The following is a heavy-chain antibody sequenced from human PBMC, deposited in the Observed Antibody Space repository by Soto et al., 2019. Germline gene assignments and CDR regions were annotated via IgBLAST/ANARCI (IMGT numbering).Heavy chain of an antibody. J-gene: IGHJ4*02. Sequence: GESLKISCAASGFTFSSYAMHWVRQAPGKGLEWVAVISYDGSNKYYADSVKGRFTISRDNSKNTLYLQMNSLRAEDTAVYYCARTGPTGAAYFGYWGQGTLVTVSS. CDR2: ISYDGSNK. V-gene: IGHV3-30-3*01. CDR3: ARTGPTGAAYFGY. CDR1: GFTFSSYA. D-gene: IGHD7-27*01.